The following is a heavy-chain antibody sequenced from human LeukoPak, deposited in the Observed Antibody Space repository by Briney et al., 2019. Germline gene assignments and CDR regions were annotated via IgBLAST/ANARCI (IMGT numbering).Heavy chain of an antibody. V-gene: IGHV3-30*18. J-gene: IGHJ4*02. CDR3: AKNREGYSKLD. D-gene: IGHD6-13*01. CDR1: GFSFSNYG. Sequence: GRSLRLSCVGSGFSFSNYGMHWVRQAPGKGLEWVAVISDDASHKYYADSVKGRFTISRDNSKNTLYPQMDSLRLEDTAVFYCAKNREGYSKLDWGQGTLVTVSS. CDR2: ISDDASHK.